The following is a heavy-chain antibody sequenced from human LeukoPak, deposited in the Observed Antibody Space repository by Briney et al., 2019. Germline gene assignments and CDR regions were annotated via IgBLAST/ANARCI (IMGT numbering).Heavy chain of an antibody. V-gene: IGHV4-34*01. CDR2: INHSRST. Sequence: PSETLSLTCAVYGGSFSGYYWSWIRQPPGKGLEWIGEINHSRSTNYNPPLKSRVTISVDTSKNQFSLKLSSVTAADTAVYYCARGGYSYGYQGGPWYWGQGTLVTVSS. CDR3: ARGGYSYGYQGGPWY. D-gene: IGHD5-18*01. J-gene: IGHJ4*02. CDR1: GGSFSGYY.